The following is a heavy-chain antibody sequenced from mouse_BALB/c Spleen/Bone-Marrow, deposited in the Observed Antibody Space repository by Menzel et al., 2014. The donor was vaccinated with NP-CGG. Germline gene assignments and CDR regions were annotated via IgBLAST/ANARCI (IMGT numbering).Heavy chain of an antibody. CDR1: GYAFTTYL. J-gene: IGHJ3*01. CDR2: INPGSDDT. D-gene: IGHD4-1*01. V-gene: IGHV1-54*01. CDR3: ARNANWLFTY. Sequence: VQLQQSGAELVRPGTSVKVSCKASGYAFTTYLIEWVKQRPGQGLEWIGVINPGSDDTHYNEKFKDKATLTADKSSSTAYMQLSSLTSDDSAAYFCARNANWLFTYWGQGTLVTVSA.